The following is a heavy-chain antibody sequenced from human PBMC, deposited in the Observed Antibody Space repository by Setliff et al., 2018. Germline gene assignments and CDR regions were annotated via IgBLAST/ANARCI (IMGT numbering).Heavy chain of an antibody. CDR2: IYFNGNT. J-gene: IGHJ4*02. CDR1: GGPISTSNYH. CDR3: VRVRVVQGYYEFDS. D-gene: IGHD3-16*01. Sequence: SETLSLTCNVSGGPISTSNYHWGWVRQPPGKGLEWIANIYFNGNTVKQPYLKSRVSISIDTSKNHFSLGLSSVIAADTATYYCVRVRVVQGYYEFDSGGQGALVTVSS. V-gene: IGHV4-39*07.